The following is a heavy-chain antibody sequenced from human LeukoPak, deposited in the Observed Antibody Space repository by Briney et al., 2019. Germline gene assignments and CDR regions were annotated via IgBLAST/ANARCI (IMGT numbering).Heavy chain of an antibody. V-gene: IGHV3-21*01. CDR3: AKDRIAARPQAVIWFDP. D-gene: IGHD6-6*01. J-gene: IGHJ5*02. CDR2: ISSSSSYI. Sequence: GGSLRLSCAASGFTFSSYSMNWVRQAPGKGLEWVSSISSSSSYIYYADSVKGRFTISRDNAKNSLYLQMNSLRAEDTAVYYCAKDRIAARPQAVIWFDPWGQGTLVTVSS. CDR1: GFTFSSYS.